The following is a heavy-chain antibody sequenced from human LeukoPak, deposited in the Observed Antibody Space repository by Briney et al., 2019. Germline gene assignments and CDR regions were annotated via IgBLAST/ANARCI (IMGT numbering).Heavy chain of an antibody. CDR2: INHSGST. CDR1: GGSFSGYY. V-gene: IGHV4-34*01. CDR3: AGPPPRSYYYYYYMDV. Sequence: SETLSLTCAVYGGSFSGYYWSWIRQPPGKGLEWIGEINHSGSTNYNPSLKSRVTISVDTSKNQFSLKLSSVTAADTAVYYCAGPPPRSYYYYYYMDVRGKGTTVTVSS. J-gene: IGHJ6*03.